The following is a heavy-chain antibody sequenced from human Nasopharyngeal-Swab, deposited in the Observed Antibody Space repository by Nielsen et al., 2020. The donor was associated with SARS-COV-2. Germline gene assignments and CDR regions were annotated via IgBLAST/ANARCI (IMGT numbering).Heavy chain of an antibody. CDR3: AKEGGGGNYLYYYYYGMDV. J-gene: IGHJ6*02. CDR2: ISGNGGTT. Sequence: RQPPGKGLEWVSVISGNGGTTYYADSVKGRFTISRDNSQNTLFLQMNSLRAEDTAVYYCAKEGGGGNYLYYYYYGMDVWGQGTTVTVSS. D-gene: IGHD1-26*01. V-gene: IGHV3-23*01.